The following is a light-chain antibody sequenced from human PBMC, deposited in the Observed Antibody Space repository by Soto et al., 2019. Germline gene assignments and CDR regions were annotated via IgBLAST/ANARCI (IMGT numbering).Light chain of an antibody. Sequence: DIQITQSPCTLSASVGYRVTITCRASQSINNWLAWYQQKPGRAPKLLIFDASSLESGVPSRFSGSGYGTEFTLTISSLQPDDFATYFCQHYKSYSHTFGQGTKVDIK. J-gene: IGKJ1*01. CDR1: QSINNW. V-gene: IGKV1-5*01. CDR3: QHYKSYSHT. CDR2: DAS.